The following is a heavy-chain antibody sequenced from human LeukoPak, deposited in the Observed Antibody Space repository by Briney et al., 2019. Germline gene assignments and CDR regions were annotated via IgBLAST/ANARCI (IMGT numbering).Heavy chain of an antibody. Sequence: HPGGTLRLSCAASGFTFSSYGMSWVRQAPGKGLEWVSAISGSGGSTYYADSVKGRFTISRDNSKNTLYLQMNSLRAEDTAVYYCAKPTGMIVVVTSYYFDYWGQGTLVTVSS. D-gene: IGHD3-22*01. V-gene: IGHV3-23*01. CDR3: AKPTGMIVVVTSYYFDY. J-gene: IGHJ4*02. CDR1: GFTFSSYG. CDR2: ISGSGGST.